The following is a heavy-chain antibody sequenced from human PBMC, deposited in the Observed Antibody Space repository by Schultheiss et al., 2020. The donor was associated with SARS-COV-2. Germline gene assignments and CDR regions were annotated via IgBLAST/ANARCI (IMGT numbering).Heavy chain of an antibody. Sequence: GGSLRLSCAASGFTFSSYEMNWVRQAPGKGLEWVSRINSDGGSTSYADSVKGRFTISRDNSKNTLYLQMNSLRAEDTAVYYCATLLALGYWGQGTLVTVSS. CDR2: INSDGGST. CDR3: ATLLALGY. V-gene: IGHV3-74*01. J-gene: IGHJ4*02. D-gene: IGHD3-3*01. CDR1: GFTFSSYE.